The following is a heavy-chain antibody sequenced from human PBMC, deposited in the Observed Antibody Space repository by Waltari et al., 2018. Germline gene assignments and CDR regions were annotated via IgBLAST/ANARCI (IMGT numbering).Heavy chain of an antibody. V-gene: IGHV3-23*03. CDR1: GFTFSSYA. CDR3: AKGRAAGYNWFDP. D-gene: IGHD6-13*01. Sequence: EVQLLESGGGLVQPGGSLRLSCAASGFTFSSYAMSWVRRAPGKGLEWXSVIYSGGSTYYADSVKGRFTISRDNSKNTLYLQMNSLRAEDTAVYYCAKGRAAGYNWFDPWGQGTLVTVSS. J-gene: IGHJ5*02. CDR2: IYSGGST.